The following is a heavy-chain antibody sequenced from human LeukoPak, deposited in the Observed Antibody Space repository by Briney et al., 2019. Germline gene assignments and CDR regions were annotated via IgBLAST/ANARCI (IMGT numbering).Heavy chain of an antibody. J-gene: IGHJ6*02. CDR3: ARSRVTIFGVVIIYGMDV. CDR2: IIPIFGTA. Sequence: WMGGIIPIFGTANYAQKFQGRVTITADESTSTAYMELSSLRSEDTAVYYCARSRVTIFGVVIIYGMDVWGQGTTVTVSS. D-gene: IGHD3-3*01. V-gene: IGHV1-69*01.